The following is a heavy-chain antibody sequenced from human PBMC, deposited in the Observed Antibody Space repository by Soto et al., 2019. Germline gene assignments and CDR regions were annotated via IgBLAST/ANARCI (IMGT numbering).Heavy chain of an antibody. CDR3: ARHFSFYYFDY. J-gene: IGHJ4*02. CDR1: GVSISSGDYF. D-gene: IGHD3-3*02. CDR2: IYYSGTT. V-gene: IGHV4-39*01. Sequence: CTVSGVSISSGDYFWAWIRQPPGKGLEWIGSIYYSGTTNYNPFLIIRVTISVVWSKNLFSLKLSFVTAAVTAVYYCARHFSFYYFDYWGQGALVTVSS.